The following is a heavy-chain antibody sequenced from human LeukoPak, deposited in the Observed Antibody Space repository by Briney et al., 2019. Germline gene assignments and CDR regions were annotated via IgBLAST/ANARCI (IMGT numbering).Heavy chain of an antibody. Sequence: GGSLRLSCAASGFSFSSYWMYWVRQAPGKGPVWISRIVSDGSSTTYADSVKGRFTISRDNAKNTLYLQMNSLRAEDTAVYYCTRGNPDHDYWGQGTLVTVSS. CDR3: TRGNPDHDY. V-gene: IGHV3-74*01. J-gene: IGHJ4*02. CDR2: IVSDGSST. CDR1: GFSFSSYW. D-gene: IGHD1-14*01.